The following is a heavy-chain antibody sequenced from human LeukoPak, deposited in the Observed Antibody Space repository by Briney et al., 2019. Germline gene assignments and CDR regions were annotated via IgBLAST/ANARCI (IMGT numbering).Heavy chain of an antibody. CDR1: GGTFSSYA. CDR3: GRDRGSGWRTDTFDI. J-gene: IGHJ3*02. V-gene: IGHV1-2*02. D-gene: IGHD6-19*01. Sequence: ASVKASCKASGGTFSSYAISWVRQAPGQGLEWMGWINPNSGGTNYAQKFQGRITMTRDTSITTTYMELSRLRFDDTAVYYCGRDRGSGWRTDTFDIWGQGTRVTVSS. CDR2: INPNSGGT.